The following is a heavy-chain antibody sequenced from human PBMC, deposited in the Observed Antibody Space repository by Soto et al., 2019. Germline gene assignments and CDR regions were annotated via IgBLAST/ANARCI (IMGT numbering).Heavy chain of an antibody. D-gene: IGHD3-9*01. CDR3: GRLEGLATISYYFDY. CDR1: GCSVSSSSYY. J-gene: IGHJ4*02. V-gene: IGHV4-39*01. Sequence: PSETLSLTCTVSGCSVSSSSYYWGWLRQPPGKGLEWIGSVYYSGSTYYNPSLESRVTISVDKSKNQFSLKLMSVSAADTAVYYCGRLEGLATISYYFDYWGQGALVTVSS. CDR2: VYYSGST.